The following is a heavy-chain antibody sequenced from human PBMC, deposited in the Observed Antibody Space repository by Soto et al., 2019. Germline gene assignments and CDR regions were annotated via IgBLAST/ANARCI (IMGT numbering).Heavy chain of an antibody. J-gene: IGHJ5*02. Sequence: QVRLVQSGAEARRPGASVKVSCKASGDSFTGYYIHWVRQAPGQGLEWMGWISLKSGSTNFAEKFRGWATVTRDMSTSTAYLELSSLTSNDTAVYYCARPSGSYSKWFDPWGQGTLVTVFS. D-gene: IGHD3-10*01. V-gene: IGHV1-2*04. CDR1: GDSFTGYY. CDR3: ARPSGSYSKWFDP. CDR2: ISLKSGST.